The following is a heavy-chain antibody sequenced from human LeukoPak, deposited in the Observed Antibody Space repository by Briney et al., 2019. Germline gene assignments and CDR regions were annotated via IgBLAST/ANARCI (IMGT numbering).Heavy chain of an antibody. CDR2: FYYTGST. D-gene: IGHD4-23*01. J-gene: IGHJ4*02. Sequence: KPSETLSLTCTVSGGSISTYYWSWIRQLPGKGLDWIGSFYYTGSTNYNPSLRSRVTISLDTSKNQISLRLSSVTAADTAVYYCARGGNALDYWGQGTLVTVSS. CDR1: GGSISTYY. V-gene: IGHV4-59*01. CDR3: ARGGNALDY.